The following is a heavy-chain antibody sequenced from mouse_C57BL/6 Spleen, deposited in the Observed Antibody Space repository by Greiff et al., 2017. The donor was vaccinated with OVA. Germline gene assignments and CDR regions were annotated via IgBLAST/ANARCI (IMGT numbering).Heavy chain of an antibody. Sequence: QVQLQQPGAELVKPGASVKMSCKASGYTFTSYWITWVKQRPGLGLEWIGDIYPGSGSTNYNEKFKSKATLTVDTSSSTAYMQLSSLTSEDSAVYYCARACPYGSSHHWYFDVWGTGTTVTVSS. V-gene: IGHV1-55*01. D-gene: IGHD1-1*01. CDR3: ARACPYGSSHHWYFDV. J-gene: IGHJ1*03. CDR1: GYTFTSYW. CDR2: IYPGSGST.